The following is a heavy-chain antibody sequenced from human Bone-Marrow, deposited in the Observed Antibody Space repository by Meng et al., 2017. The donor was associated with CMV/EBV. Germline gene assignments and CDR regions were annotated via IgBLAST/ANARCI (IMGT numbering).Heavy chain of an antibody. CDR2: FENSDGNT. J-gene: IGHJ4*02. D-gene: IGHD4-23*01. CDR1: GFICSKYD. CDR3: AKDPGGTYNY. Sequence: SCAASGFICSKYDRTWVRQAPGKGLEWVSGFENSDGNTHYAVSVKGRFTISRDNSKNTLYLQMNGLRVEDTAVYYCAKDPGGTYNYWGQGTLVTVSS. V-gene: IGHV3-23*01.